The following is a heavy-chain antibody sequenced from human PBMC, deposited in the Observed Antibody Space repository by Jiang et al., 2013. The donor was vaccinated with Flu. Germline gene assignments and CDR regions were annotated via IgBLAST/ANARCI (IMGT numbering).Heavy chain of an antibody. V-gene: IGHV1-69*04. J-gene: IGHJ5*02. CDR2: IVPVLGLP. CDR3: TYNNDFWSSHYFDP. D-gene: IGHD3-3*01. CDR1: GGAFATYS. Sequence: SGAEVKRPGSSVKVSCKASGGAFATYSLNWARQAPGQGLEWMGGIVPVLGLPNYAQRFHDRVTITADRSTSTAYMELTSLTSEDTAMYYCTYNNDFWSSHYFDPWGQGTLVTVSS.